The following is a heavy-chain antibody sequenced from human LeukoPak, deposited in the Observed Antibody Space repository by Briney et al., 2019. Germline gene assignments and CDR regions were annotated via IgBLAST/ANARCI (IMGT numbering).Heavy chain of an antibody. D-gene: IGHD5-24*01. CDR3: ARWDGYNDGVDY. V-gene: IGHV1-2*02. J-gene: IGHJ4*02. CDR1: GYTFTGYY. Sequence: ASVKVSCKASGYTFTGYYMHWVRQAPGQGFEWMGWINPNSGGTNYAQKFQGRATMTRDTSISTAYMELSRLRSDDTAVYYCARWDGYNDGVDYWGQGTLVTVSS. CDR2: INPNSGGT.